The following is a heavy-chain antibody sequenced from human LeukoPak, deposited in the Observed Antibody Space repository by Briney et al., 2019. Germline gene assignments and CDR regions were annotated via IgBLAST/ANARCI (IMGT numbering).Heavy chain of an antibody. Sequence: PGGSLRLSCAASGFTFSSYGMSWVRQAPGKGLEWVSAISGSGGSTYYADSVKGRFTISRDNSKNTLYLQMNSLRAEDTAVYYCAKERAAAARIRGYYFDYWGQGTLVTASS. CDR1: GFTFSSYG. J-gene: IGHJ4*02. V-gene: IGHV3-23*01. CDR2: ISGSGGST. D-gene: IGHD6-13*01. CDR3: AKERAAAARIRGYYFDY.